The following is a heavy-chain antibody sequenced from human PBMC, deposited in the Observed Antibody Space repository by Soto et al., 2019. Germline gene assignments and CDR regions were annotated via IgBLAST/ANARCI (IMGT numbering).Heavy chain of an antibody. V-gene: IGHV4-31*03. Sequence: QVQLQESGPGLVKPSQTLSLTCTVSGGSISSGGYYWSWIRQHPGKGLEWIGYIYYSGSTYYNPSLKSRVTISVDTSKNQFALKLSSVTAAHTAVYYCARESDSSSPKSGEFDYWGQGTLVTVSS. J-gene: IGHJ4*02. CDR3: ARESDSSSPKSGEFDY. D-gene: IGHD6-13*01. CDR2: IYYSGST. CDR1: GGSISSGGYY.